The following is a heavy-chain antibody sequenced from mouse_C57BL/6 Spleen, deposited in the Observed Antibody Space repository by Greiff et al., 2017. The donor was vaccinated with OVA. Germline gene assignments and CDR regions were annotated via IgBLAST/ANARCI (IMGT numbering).Heavy chain of an antibody. CDR3: ASPYYYGSRRDYFDY. J-gene: IGHJ2*01. D-gene: IGHD1-1*01. CDR1: GYTFTSYW. Sequence: QVQLQQPGAELVKPGASVKMSCKASGYTFTSYWITWVKQRPGQGLEWIGDIYPGSGSTNYNEKFKSKATLTVDTSSSTAYMQLSSLTSEDSAVYYCASPYYYGSRRDYFDYWGQGTTLTVSS. CDR2: IYPGSGST. V-gene: IGHV1-55*01.